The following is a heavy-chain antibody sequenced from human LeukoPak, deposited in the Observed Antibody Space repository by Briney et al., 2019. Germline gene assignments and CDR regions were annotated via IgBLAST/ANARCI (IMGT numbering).Heavy chain of an antibody. D-gene: IGHD2-15*01. CDR3: ARGDPTYCSGGSCHTSYHSVMDV. CDR2: MNPNSGNK. J-gene: IGHJ6*02. CDR1: GYTFTSYD. Sequence: ASVKVSCKASGYTFTSYDINWVRQATGQGLEWMGWMNPNSGNKAYAQKFQGRVTMTRNTSINTAYMELSSLRSEDTAVYYCARGDPTYCSGGSCHTSYHSVMDVWGQGTTVTVSS. V-gene: IGHV1-8*01.